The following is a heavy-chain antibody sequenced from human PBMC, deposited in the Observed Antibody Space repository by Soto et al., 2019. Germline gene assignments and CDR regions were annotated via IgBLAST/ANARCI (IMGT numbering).Heavy chain of an antibody. Sequence: ESGPTLVNPTQTLTLTCTFSGFSPSTSEVGVGWIRQPPGKALEWLALIYWNDNKRYSPSLRSRLTITKDTSKNQVVLTMTNMDPVDTATYYCAHSAHSFAHSHWGQGTLVTVSS. J-gene: IGHJ4*02. D-gene: IGHD5-18*01. CDR1: GFSPSTSEVG. CDR2: IYWNDNK. V-gene: IGHV2-5*01. CDR3: AHSAHSFAHSH.